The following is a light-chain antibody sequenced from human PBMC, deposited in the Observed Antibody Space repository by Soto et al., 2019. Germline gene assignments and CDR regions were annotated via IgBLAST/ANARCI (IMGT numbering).Light chain of an antibody. Sequence: SYELTQPPSVSVSPGQTARITCSGDALPKQYAYWYQQKPRQAPVLVIYKDSERPSGIPDRFSGSSSGTTVTLTISGVQAEDEADYYCQSADSSGTDVVFGGGTKLTVL. V-gene: IGLV3-25*03. CDR3: QSADSSGTDVV. J-gene: IGLJ2*01. CDR1: ALPKQY. CDR2: KDS.